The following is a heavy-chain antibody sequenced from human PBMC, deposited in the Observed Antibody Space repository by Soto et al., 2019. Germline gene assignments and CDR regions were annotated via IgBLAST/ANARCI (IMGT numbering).Heavy chain of an antibody. CDR3: ARSIIQRGYYYGMDV. Sequence: ASVKVSCKASGYTFTSYAMHWVRQAPGQRLGWMGWINAGNGNTKYSQKFQGRVTITRDTSASTACMELSSLRSEDTAVYYCARSIIQRGYYYGMDVWGQGTTVTVSS. CDR2: INAGNGNT. D-gene: IGHD5-18*01. CDR1: GYTFTSYA. V-gene: IGHV1-3*01. J-gene: IGHJ6*02.